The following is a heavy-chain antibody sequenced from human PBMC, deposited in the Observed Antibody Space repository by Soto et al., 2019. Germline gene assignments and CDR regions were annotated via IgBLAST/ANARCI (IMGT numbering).Heavy chain of an antibody. CDR3: AAGEVYGDYDGLDAFDI. CDR1: GFTFTSTA. V-gene: IGHV3-23*01. Sequence: SGGSLRLSCAASGFTFTSTAMSWVRQAPGKGLEWVSTFRESGGTTHYADSVKGRFTVSRDTSKNMLYLQMDSLRAEDTAIYYCAAGEVYGDYDGLDAFDIWGQGTMVTVSS. D-gene: IGHD4-17*01. J-gene: IGHJ3*02. CDR2: FRESGGTT.